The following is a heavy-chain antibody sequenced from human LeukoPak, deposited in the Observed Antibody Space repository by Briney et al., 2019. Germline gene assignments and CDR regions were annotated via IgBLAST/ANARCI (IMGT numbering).Heavy chain of an antibody. CDR1: GGSISSYY. D-gene: IGHD6-13*01. Sequence: PSETLSLTCTVSGGSISSYYWSWIRQPPGKGLEWIGYIYYSGSTNCNPSLKSRVTISVDTSKNQFSLKLSSVTAADTAVYYCVRGLVSSSWYFDYWGQGTLVTVSS. CDR3: VRGLVSSSWYFDY. V-gene: IGHV4-59*01. J-gene: IGHJ4*02. CDR2: IYYSGST.